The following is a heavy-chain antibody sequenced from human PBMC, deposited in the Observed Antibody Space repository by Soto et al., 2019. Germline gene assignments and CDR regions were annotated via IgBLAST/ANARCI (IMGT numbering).Heavy chain of an antibody. V-gene: IGHV3-23*01. CDR2: INRSGGST. J-gene: IGHJ3*01. D-gene: IGHD5-12*01. CDR3: AKVLWIYDAFDV. CDR1: GFTFSSYA. Sequence: EVQLLESGGGLVQPGGSLRLSCAASGFTFSSYAMSCVRQAPGKGLEWVSSINRSGGSTYYADSVKGRFTISRDNSKNTLYLQMNSLRAEDTAVYYCAKVLWIYDAFDVWGQGTMVTVSS.